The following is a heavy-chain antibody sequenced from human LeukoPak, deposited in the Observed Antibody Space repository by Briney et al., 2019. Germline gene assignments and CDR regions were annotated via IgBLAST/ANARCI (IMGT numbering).Heavy chain of an antibody. CDR2: ISYDGSNK. D-gene: IGHD6-13*01. CDR3: ARSIPYGTTWYGRSDY. Sequence: GGSLRLSCAASGFTFSSYAMHWVRQAPGKGLEWVAVISYDGSNKYYADSVKGRFTISRDNSKNTLYLQMNSLRAEDTAVYYCARSIPYGTTWYGRSDYWGQGTLVTVSS. J-gene: IGHJ4*02. V-gene: IGHV3-30-3*01. CDR1: GFTFSSYA.